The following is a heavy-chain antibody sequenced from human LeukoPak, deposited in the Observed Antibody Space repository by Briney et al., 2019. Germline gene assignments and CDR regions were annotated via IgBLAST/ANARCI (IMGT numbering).Heavy chain of an antibody. V-gene: IGHV3-23*01. CDR3: ARDSPIYSSSSNYYYYYYMDV. J-gene: IGHJ6*03. CDR2: ISGSGDTT. CDR1: GFTFSTYA. Sequence: GGSLRLSCAASGFTFSTYAMSWVRQAPGKGLEWVSSISGSGDTTYYADSVKGQFIISRDNSKNTLYLQMNSLRAEDTAVYYCARDSPIYSSSSNYYYYYYMDVWGKGTTVTVSS. D-gene: IGHD6-13*01.